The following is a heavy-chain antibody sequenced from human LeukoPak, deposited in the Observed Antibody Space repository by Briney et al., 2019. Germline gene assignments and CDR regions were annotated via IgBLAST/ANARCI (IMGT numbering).Heavy chain of an antibody. CDR2: ISYDGTNK. CDR1: GFTFSSYG. CDR3: ARDRDCSGGSCYSGLPHPVENWFDS. D-gene: IGHD2-15*01. Sequence: SGGSLRLSCAASGFTFSSYGMHWVRQAPGKGLEWVAVISYDGTNKYSADSVKGRFTISRDNAKNTLYLQMNSLRAEDTAVYYCARDRDCSGGSCYSGLPHPVENWFDSWGQGTLVTVSS. V-gene: IGHV3-30*03. J-gene: IGHJ5*01.